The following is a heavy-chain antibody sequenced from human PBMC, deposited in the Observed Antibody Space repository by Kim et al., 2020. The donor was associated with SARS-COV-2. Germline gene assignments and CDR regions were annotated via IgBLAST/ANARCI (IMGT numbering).Heavy chain of an antibody. V-gene: IGHV4-39*07. D-gene: IGHD3-3*01. Sequence: TFCNPSLKSRVTRSLDKSKNQFSRRLNSVTAADTAVYYCAKSGHSGWFDPWGQGTLVTVSS. J-gene: IGHJ5*02. CDR2: T. CDR3: AKSGHSGWFDP.